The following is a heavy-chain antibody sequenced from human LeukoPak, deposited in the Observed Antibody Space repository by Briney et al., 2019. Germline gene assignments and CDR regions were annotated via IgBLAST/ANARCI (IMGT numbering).Heavy chain of an antibody. CDR3: AKDRGVIAY. V-gene: IGHV3-48*01. CDR2: ISSSSSTI. CDR1: GFIFNTYS. D-gene: IGHD3-10*01. J-gene: IGHJ4*02. Sequence: GGSLRLSCAASGFIFNTYSMNWVRQAPGKGLEWVSYISSSSSTIYYADSVKGRFTISRDNSNNTLYLQINSLRAEDTAVYYCAKDRGVIAYWGQGTLVTVSS.